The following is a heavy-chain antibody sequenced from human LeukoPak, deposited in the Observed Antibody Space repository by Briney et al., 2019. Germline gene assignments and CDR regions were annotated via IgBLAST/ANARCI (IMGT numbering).Heavy chain of an antibody. CDR3: ARVKGGGTHDAFDI. CDR1: GFTFGSYS. V-gene: IGHV3-21*01. Sequence: AGGSLRLSCVASGFTFGSYSMNWVRQAPGKGLEWVSSISSSSSYIYYGDSVKGRFTISRDNAKNSLYLQMNSLRAEDTAVYYCARVKGGGTHDAFDIWGQGTMVTVSS. CDR2: ISSSSSYI. D-gene: IGHD2-15*01. J-gene: IGHJ3*02.